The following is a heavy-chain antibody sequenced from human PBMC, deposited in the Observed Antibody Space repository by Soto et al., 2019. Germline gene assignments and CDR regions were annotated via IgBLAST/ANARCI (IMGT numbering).Heavy chain of an antibody. V-gene: IGHV4-31*03. Sequence: SETLSLTCTVSGGSISSGGYYWSWIRQHPGKGLEWIGYIYYSGSTYYNPSLKSRVTISVDTSKNQFSLKLSSVTAADTAVYYCARILGATGDDVYYYYGMDVWGQGTTVTVSS. CDR2: IYYSGST. D-gene: IGHD4-17*01. CDR1: GGSISSGGYY. J-gene: IGHJ6*02. CDR3: ARILGATGDDVYYYYGMDV.